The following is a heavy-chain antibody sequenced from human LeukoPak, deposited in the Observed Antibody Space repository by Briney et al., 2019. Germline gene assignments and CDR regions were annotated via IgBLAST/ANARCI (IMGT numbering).Heavy chain of an antibody. CDR1: GFSFRGYS. Sequence: GGSLRLSCDASGFSFRGYSMNWVRQAPGKGLEWVSSISNTRTYIYYADSVKGRFTISRDNAKRTLYLQMNSLRAEDTAVYYCMGDYCTSTSCSTTFWGQGTLVTVSS. V-gene: IGHV3-21*01. J-gene: IGHJ4*01. CDR3: MGDYCTSTSCSTTF. CDR2: ISNTRTYI. D-gene: IGHD2-2*02.